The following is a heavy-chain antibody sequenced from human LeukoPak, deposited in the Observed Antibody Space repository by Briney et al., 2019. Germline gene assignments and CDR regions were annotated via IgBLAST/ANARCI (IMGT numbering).Heavy chain of an antibody. CDR1: GFTFSSYE. J-gene: IGHJ2*01. Sequence: GGSLRLSCAASGFTFSSYEMNWVRQAPGKGLEWVSYISSSGSPIYYADSVRGRFTISRDNAKNSLYLQMNSLRDDDTAVYYCARDMAVSGTVWYFDLWGRGTLVTVSS. V-gene: IGHV3-48*03. CDR2: ISSSGSPI. CDR3: ARDMAVSGTVWYFDL. D-gene: IGHD6-19*01.